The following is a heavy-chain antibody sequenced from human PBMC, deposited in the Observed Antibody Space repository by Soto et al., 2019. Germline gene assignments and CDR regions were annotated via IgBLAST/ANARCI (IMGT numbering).Heavy chain of an antibody. D-gene: IGHD3-22*01. CDR2: IWFDGSNK. V-gene: IGHV3-33*01. Sequence: GGSLRLSCAASGFTFNDYAMHWARQAPGKGLEWVAVIWFDGSNKYYADSVKGRFTISRENFKNTLYLQMGSLRAEDTAVYYCARGFDSGGYSPTPNWGQGTLVTVSS. CDR1: GFTFNDYA. CDR3: ARGFDSGGYSPTPN. J-gene: IGHJ4*02.